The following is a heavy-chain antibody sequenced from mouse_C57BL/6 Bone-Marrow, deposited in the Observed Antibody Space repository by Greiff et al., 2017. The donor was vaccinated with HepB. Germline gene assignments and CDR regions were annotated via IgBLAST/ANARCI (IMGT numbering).Heavy chain of an antibody. D-gene: IGHD2-3*01. Sequence: VKLQQPGAELVMPGASVKLSCKASGYTFTSYWMHWVKQRPGQGLEWIGEIDPSDSYTNYNQKFKGKSTLTVDKSSSTAYMQLSSLTSEDSAVYYCATKPYDGYSLYAMDYWGQGTSVTVSS. J-gene: IGHJ4*01. CDR3: ATKPYDGYSLYAMDY. CDR1: GYTFTSYW. V-gene: IGHV1-69*01. CDR2: IDPSDSYT.